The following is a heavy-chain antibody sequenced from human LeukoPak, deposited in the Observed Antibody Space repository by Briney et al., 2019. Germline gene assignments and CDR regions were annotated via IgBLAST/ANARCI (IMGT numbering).Heavy chain of an antibody. CDR2: ISSSSSTI. D-gene: IGHD3-3*01. CDR1: GFTFSSYW. Sequence: PGGSLRLSCAASGFTFSSYWMSWVRQAPGKGLEWVSYISSSSSTIYYADSVKGRFTISRDNAKNSLYLQMNSLRAEDTAVYYCARDWNDFWSTQDYWGQGTLVTVSS. V-gene: IGHV3-48*01. CDR3: ARDWNDFWSTQDY. J-gene: IGHJ4*02.